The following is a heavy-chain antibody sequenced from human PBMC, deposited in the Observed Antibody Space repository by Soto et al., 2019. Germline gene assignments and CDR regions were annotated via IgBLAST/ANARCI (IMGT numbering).Heavy chain of an antibody. V-gene: IGHV4-61*03. CDR2: IYYSGST. J-gene: IGHJ5*02. CDR3: ARGRNNWFDP. Sequence: SETLSLTCTVSGGSVSSGNYNWGWIRQPPGKGPEWIGYIYYSGSTRYNPSLKSRLTISVDTSKNHFSLTLTSVNAADTAVYYCARGRNNWFDPWGQGTQVTVSS. CDR1: GGSVSSGNYN.